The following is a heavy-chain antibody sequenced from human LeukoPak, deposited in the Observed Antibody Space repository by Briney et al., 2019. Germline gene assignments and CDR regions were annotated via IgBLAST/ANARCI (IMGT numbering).Heavy chain of an antibody. D-gene: IGHD2-2*01. CDR1: GFIFTDYW. CDR2: IKYDGIDK. J-gene: IGHJ3*01. CDR3: ARGRSGYCSSTSCFADAFDL. V-gene: IGHV3-7*01. Sequence: GGSLRLSCAASGFIFTDYWMNWVRQAPGKGLEWVAMIKYDGIDKQYLDSVKGRFTISRDNAKNSVYLEMNRLRAEDTAMYYCARGRSGYCSSTSCFADAFDLRGQGTMVTVSS.